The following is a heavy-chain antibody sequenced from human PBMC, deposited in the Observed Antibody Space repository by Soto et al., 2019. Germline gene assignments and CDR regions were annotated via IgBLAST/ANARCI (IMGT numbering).Heavy chain of an antibody. D-gene: IGHD5-18*01. CDR1: GGSVNSGDYY. J-gene: IGHJ5*02. V-gene: IGHV4-61*08. Sequence: SETLSLTCTVSGGSVNSGDYYWSWLRQPPGKGLEWIGYIYYSGSTNYNPSLKSRGSISLDTSKNQFSLRLTSVTAADTAVYYCARIPVDTYMINWFDPWGQGTLVTVSS. CDR3: ARIPVDTYMINWFDP. CDR2: IYYSGST.